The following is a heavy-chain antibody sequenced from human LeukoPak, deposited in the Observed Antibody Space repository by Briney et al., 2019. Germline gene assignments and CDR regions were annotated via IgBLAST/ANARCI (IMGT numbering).Heavy chain of an antibody. J-gene: IGHJ4*02. D-gene: IGHD6-13*01. CDR2: ISAYNGNT. Sequence: GASVKVSCKASDYTFTSYGISWVRQAPGQGLEWMGWISAYNGNTNYAQKLQGRVTMTTDTSTSTAYMELRSLRSDDTAVYYCARGSGIAAAGTLLLDYWGQGTLVTVPS. V-gene: IGHV1-18*01. CDR3: ARGSGIAAAGTLLLDY. CDR1: DYTFTSYG.